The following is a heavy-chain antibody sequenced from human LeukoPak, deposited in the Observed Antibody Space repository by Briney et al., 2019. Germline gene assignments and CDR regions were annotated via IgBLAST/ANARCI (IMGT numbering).Heavy chain of an antibody. Sequence: PGGSLRLSCAASGFTFSSYGMHWVRQAPGKGLEWVAVISYDGSNKYYADSVKGRFTISRDNSKNTLYLQMNSLGAEDTAVYYCAKEYYYDSSGYHPRGYYFDYWGQGTLVTVSS. D-gene: IGHD3-22*01. J-gene: IGHJ4*02. CDR1: GFTFSSYG. CDR2: ISYDGSNK. CDR3: AKEYYYDSSGYHPRGYYFDY. V-gene: IGHV3-30*18.